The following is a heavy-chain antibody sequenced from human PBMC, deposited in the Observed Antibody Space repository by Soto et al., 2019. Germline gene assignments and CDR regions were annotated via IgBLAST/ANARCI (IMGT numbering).Heavy chain of an antibody. CDR3: ARESAAGEDY. J-gene: IGHJ4*02. CDR2: INHSGST. Sequence: SATLSLTCAVNGGSFGGYYWSWIRQPPGKGLEWIGEINHSGSTNYNPSLKSRVTISVDTSKNQFSLKLSSVTAADTAVYYCARESAAGEDYWGQGTLVTVS. V-gene: IGHV4-34*01. D-gene: IGHD6-13*01. CDR1: GGSFGGYY.